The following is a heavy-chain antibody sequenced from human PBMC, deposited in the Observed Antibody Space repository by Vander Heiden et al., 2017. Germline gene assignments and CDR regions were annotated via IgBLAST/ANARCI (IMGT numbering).Heavy chain of an antibody. CDR3: ARGWELHYYYYGMDV. Sequence: QVQLQQWGAGLLKPSETLSLTCAVYGGSFSGYYWSWIRQPTGKGLEWLREINHSGSSNYNPSLKSRVTISVDTSKNQFSLKLGSVTAADTAVYYCARGWELHYYYYGMDVWGQGTTVTVSS. J-gene: IGHJ6*02. D-gene: IGHD1-26*01. V-gene: IGHV4-34*01. CDR1: GGSFSGYY. CDR2: INHSGSS.